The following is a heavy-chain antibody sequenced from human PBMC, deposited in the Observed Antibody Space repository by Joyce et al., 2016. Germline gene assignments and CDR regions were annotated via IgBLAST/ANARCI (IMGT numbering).Heavy chain of an antibody. CDR3: GSVFEY. Sequence: EVQLVESGGGLLQPGGSPRLSCAASGFTFTNYWMHWVRQAPGKGLVWVARVDSDGSGTSYADSVKGRFTISRDNAKNMVYLQMNSLRTEDTAVYYCGSVFEYWGRGALVTVSS. CDR1: GFTFTNYW. V-gene: IGHV3-74*01. CDR2: VDSDGSGT. J-gene: IGHJ4*02.